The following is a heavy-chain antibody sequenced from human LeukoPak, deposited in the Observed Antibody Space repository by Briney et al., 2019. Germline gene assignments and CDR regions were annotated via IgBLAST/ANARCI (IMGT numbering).Heavy chain of an antibody. Sequence: GGSLRLSCAASGFTFSSYTMNWVRQAPGKGPEWVSSICSTRTCICYADSLKGRFTVSRDNAKNSLYLQMDSLRAEDTAVYYCARGFGGYCSSTSCLVTIDYWGQGTLVTVSS. CDR3: ARGFGGYCSSTSCLVTIDY. J-gene: IGHJ4*02. CDR2: ICSTRTCI. D-gene: IGHD2-2*01. CDR1: GFTFSSYT. V-gene: IGHV3-21*01.